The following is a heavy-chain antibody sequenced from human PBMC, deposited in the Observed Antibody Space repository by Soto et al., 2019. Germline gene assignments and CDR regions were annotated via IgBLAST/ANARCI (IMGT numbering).Heavy chain of an antibody. CDR2: INPSGGST. Sequence: QVQLVQSGAEVKKPGASVKVSCKASGYTFTSYYMHWVRQAPGQGLEWMGIINPSGGSTSYAEKFQGRVTMTRDTSTSTVYRELSSLRSEDTAVYYCARDRAGWGSCDYWGQGTLVTVSS. D-gene: IGHD3-10*01. CDR1: GYTFTSYY. J-gene: IGHJ4*02. V-gene: IGHV1-46*03. CDR3: ARDRAGWGSCDY.